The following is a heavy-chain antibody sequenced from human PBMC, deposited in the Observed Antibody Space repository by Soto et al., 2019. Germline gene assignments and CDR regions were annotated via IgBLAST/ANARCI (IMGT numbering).Heavy chain of an antibody. CDR3: SRGTYYPQSSGLNADY. D-gene: IGHD3-10*01. J-gene: IGHJ4*02. CDR1: VFSFNDYA. Sequence: GGSLRLSCATSVFSFNDYAMYWVRQAPGQGLEWVAIISSDGHHQFYLDNLRGRFTVSRDNSKNTLYLQMNSLRPEDTAVYYCSRGTYYPQSSGLNADYWCPGNVVTVSS. V-gene: IGHV3-30*03. CDR2: ISSDGHHQ.